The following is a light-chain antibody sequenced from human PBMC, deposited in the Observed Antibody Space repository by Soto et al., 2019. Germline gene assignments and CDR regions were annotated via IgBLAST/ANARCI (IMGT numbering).Light chain of an antibody. Sequence: QAVVTQPPSASGTPGQRVTISCSGSSSNIGRNTVNWYQQFPGTATNLLIYNNNDKPSGVPDRFSGSKSGTSASLAISGLRSEDEADYYCAVWDDSLNGRVFGGGTKLTVL. CDR2: NNN. J-gene: IGLJ3*02. CDR3: AVWDDSLNGRV. CDR1: SSNIGRNT. V-gene: IGLV1-44*01.